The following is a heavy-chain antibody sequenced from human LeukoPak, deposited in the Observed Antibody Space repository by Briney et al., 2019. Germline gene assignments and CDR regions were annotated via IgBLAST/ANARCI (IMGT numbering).Heavy chain of an antibody. D-gene: IGHD1-26*01. Sequence: GGSLRLSCAASGFTVSSNYMSWVRQAPGKGLECVSIISGTSDSTYYADSVKGRFTISRDNSKNTLYLQMNSLRVDDTAVYYCARARGSRGYYYYYGMDVWGQGTTVTVSS. V-gene: IGHV3-53*01. CDR3: ARARGSRGYYYYYGMDV. CDR2: ISGTSDST. J-gene: IGHJ6*02. CDR1: GFTVSSNY.